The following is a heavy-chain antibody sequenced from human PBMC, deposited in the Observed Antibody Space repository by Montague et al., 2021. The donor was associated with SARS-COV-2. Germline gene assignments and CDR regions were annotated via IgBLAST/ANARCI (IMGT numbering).Heavy chain of an antibody. CDR2: IYYSGST. CDR3: ARGRTVTTFYYYYYGMDV. Sequence: SETLSLTCSVSGGSITSSSYYWGWIRQSPDKGLEWIGNIYYSGSTYYNPSLKSRVTISADTSKYQFSLRLSSVTAADTAVYYCARGRTVTTFYYYYYGMDV. V-gene: IGHV4-39*01. CDR1: GGSITSSSYY. J-gene: IGHJ6*01. D-gene: IGHD4-17*01.